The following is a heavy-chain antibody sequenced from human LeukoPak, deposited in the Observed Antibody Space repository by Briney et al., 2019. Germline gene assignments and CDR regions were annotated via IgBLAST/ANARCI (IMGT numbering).Heavy chain of an antibody. D-gene: IGHD3-10*01. J-gene: IGHJ4*02. CDR1: GYTFTSYG. V-gene: IGHV1-18*01. CDR3: ARVGPRRFGELLYPFDY. CDR2: ISAYNGNT. Sequence: ASVKVSCKASGYTFTSYGISWVRQAPGQGLEWMGWISAYNGNTNYAQKLQGRVTMTTDTSTSTAYMELRSLRSDDTAVYYCARVGPRRFGELLYPFDYWGQGTLVTVSS.